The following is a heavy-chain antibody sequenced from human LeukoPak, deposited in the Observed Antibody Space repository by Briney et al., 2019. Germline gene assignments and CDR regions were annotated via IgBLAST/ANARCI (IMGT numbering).Heavy chain of an antibody. CDR3: ARTVVPAAIADYGSGRDAFDI. CDR1: GGTFNSYA. CDR2: INPNSGGT. V-gene: IGHV1-2*02. Sequence: ASVKVSCKASGGTFNSYAINWVRQAPGQGLECMGWINPNSGGTNYAQKFQGRVTMTRDTSISTAYMELSRLRSDDTAVYYCARTVVPAAIADYGSGRDAFDIWGQGTMVTVSS. D-gene: IGHD2-2*02. J-gene: IGHJ3*02.